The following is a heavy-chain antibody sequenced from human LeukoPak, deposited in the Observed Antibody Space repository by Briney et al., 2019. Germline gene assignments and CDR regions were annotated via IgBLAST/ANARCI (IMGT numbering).Heavy chain of an antibody. J-gene: IGHJ2*01. CDR2: IYTSGST. Sequence: SETLSLTCAVYGGSFSGYYWSWIRQPAGKGLEWIGRIYTSGSTNYNPSLKSRVTMSVDTSKNQFSLKLSSVTAADTAVYYCARVELRRWLQTWYFDLWGRGTLVTVSS. CDR1: GGSFSGYY. CDR3: ARVELRRWLQTWYFDL. V-gene: IGHV4-59*10. D-gene: IGHD5-24*01.